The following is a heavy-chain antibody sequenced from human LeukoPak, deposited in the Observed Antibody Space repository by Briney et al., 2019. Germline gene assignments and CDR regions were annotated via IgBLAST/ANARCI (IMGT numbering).Heavy chain of an antibody. V-gene: IGHV4-31*03. Sequence: SQTLSLTCNVSGGSISSANHYWSWIRQLPGKGLEWIGYIYYSGTTYYNPSLKSRLTMSLDTSKNQFSVNLSSVTAADTAVYYCARIISIGPHPYNWFDPWGQGTLVTVSS. CDR1: GGSISSANHY. CDR3: ARIISIGPHPYNWFDP. J-gene: IGHJ5*02. CDR2: IYYSGTT. D-gene: IGHD3-3*01.